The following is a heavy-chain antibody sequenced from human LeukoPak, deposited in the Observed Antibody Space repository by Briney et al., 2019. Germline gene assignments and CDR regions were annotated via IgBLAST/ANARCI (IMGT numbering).Heavy chain of an antibody. D-gene: IGHD3-22*01. CDR3: ARRPPDSGYDSSGWDFDY. J-gene: IGHJ4*02. Sequence: SGPTLVNPTQTLTLACTFSGFSLSTSEVGVGWTRQPPGKALEWLALIYWDDDKRYSPSLKSRLTITKDASKNQVVLTMTNMDPVDTATYYCARRPPDSGYDSSGWDFDYWGQGTLVTVSS. CDR1: GFSLSTSEVG. CDR2: IYWDDDK. V-gene: IGHV2-5*02.